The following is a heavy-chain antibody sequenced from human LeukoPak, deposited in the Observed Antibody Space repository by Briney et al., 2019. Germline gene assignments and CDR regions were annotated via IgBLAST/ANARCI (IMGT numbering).Heavy chain of an antibody. CDR1: GDTFTGDN. J-gene: IGHJ5*02. Sequence: VASVKGSCKASGDTFTGDNMHWVRQAPRQGVEWMGWINLNSGGANYAQKFQGRLTMTRDTSISTAYMELSRLRSDDTAVYYCARDFMMIAAAGGGLGWFDPWGQGTLVTVSS. V-gene: IGHV1-2*02. CDR2: INLNSGGA. D-gene: IGHD6-13*01. CDR3: ARDFMMIAAAGGGLGWFDP.